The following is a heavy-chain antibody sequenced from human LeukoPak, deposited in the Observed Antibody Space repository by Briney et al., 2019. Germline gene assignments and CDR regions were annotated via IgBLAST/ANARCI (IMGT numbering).Heavy chain of an antibody. CDR1: GYTFTGYY. V-gene: IGHV1-69*04. Sequence: SVKVSCKASGYTFTGYYMHWVRQAPGQGLEWMGRIIPILGIANYAQKFQGRVTITADKSTSTAYMELSSLRSEDTAVYYCARGGRCSSTSCYTSAEYFQHWGQGTLVTVSS. CDR3: ARGGRCSSTSCYTSAEYFQH. J-gene: IGHJ1*01. D-gene: IGHD2-2*02. CDR2: IIPILGIA.